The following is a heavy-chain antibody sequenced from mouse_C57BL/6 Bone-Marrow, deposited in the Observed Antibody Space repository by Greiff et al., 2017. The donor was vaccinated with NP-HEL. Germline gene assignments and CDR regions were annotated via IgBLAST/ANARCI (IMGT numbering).Heavy chain of an antibody. V-gene: IGHV1-69*01. J-gene: IGHJ2*01. CDR3: AREGQGFDY. Sequence: QVQLKQPGAELVMPGASVKLSCKASGYTFTSYWMHWVKQRPGQGLEWIGEIDPSDSYTNYNQKFKGKSTLTVDKSSSTAYMQLSSLTSEDSAVYYGAREGQGFDYWGQGTTLTVSS. CDR2: IDPSDSYT. CDR1: GYTFTSYW.